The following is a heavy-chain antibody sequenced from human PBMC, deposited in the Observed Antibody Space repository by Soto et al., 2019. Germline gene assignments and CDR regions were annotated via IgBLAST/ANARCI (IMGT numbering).Heavy chain of an antibody. CDR1: GGSISSSSYY. V-gene: IGHV4-39*01. J-gene: IGHJ4*02. D-gene: IGHD1-26*01. CDR3: ARQTELLPIDYYFDY. Sequence: QLQLQESGPGLVKPSETLSLTCTVSGGSISSSSYYWGWIRQPPGKGLEWIGSIYYSGSTYYNPSLKSRVTISVDTSKNQFSLKLSSVTAADTAVYYCARQTELLPIDYYFDYWGQGTLVTVSS. CDR2: IYYSGST.